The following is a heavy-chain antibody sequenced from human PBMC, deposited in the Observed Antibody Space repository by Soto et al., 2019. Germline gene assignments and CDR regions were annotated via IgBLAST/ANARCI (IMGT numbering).Heavy chain of an antibody. D-gene: IGHD3-22*01. CDR3: AKARDSSGYAGDY. CDR2: ISGSGGST. V-gene: IGHV3-23*01. Sequence: EVQLLESGGGLVQPGGSLRLSCAASGFTFSSYAMSWVRQAPGKGLEWVSAISGSGGSTYYADSVKGRFTISRDNSKNPLYLQMNSLRAEDTAVYYWAKARDSSGYAGDYWGQGTLVTVSS. J-gene: IGHJ4*02. CDR1: GFTFSSYA.